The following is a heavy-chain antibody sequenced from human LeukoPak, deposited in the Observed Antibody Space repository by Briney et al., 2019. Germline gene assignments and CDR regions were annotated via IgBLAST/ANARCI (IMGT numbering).Heavy chain of an antibody. J-gene: IGHJ5*02. CDR3: ARDYDFWSGYFIS. V-gene: IGHV4-34*01. CDR1: GGSFRGYY. D-gene: IGHD3-3*01. CDR2: TNHSRST. Sequence: SEPLSLTCAVYGGSFRGYYWSWIRQPPGKGLEWVGETNHSRSTHHNPSLTSRVTISVGRSKNQFFLQLSSVTAADRAGYYCARDYDFWSGYFISWGQGTLVTVSS.